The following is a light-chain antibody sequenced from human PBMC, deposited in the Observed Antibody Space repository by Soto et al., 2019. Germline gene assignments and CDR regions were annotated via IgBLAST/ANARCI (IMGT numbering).Light chain of an antibody. CDR3: QQYNSWPPIT. CDR2: GAS. V-gene: IGKV3-15*01. CDR1: QSVSNSY. Sequence: IVMTQSPGTLSVSPGERATLSCRASQSVSNSYLAWYQQQPGQAPRLLMYGASTRATGIPDRFSGSGSGTEFTLTISSLQTEDFAVYYCQQYNSWPPITFGQGTRLEIK. J-gene: IGKJ5*01.